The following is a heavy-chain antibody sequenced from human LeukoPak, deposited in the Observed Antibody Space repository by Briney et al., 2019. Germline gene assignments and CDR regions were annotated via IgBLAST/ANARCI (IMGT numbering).Heavy chain of an antibody. Sequence: GGSLRLSCAASGFTFSDYYMSWIRQAPGKGLEWVSYISSSGSTVYSADSVKGRFTISRDNAKNSVHLQMNSLRAEDTAVYYCAKQLGYCSDGSCYFPYWGQGTLVTVSS. CDR1: GFTFSDYY. CDR2: ISSSGSTV. D-gene: IGHD2-15*01. CDR3: AKQLGYCSDGSCYFPY. J-gene: IGHJ4*02. V-gene: IGHV3-11*01.